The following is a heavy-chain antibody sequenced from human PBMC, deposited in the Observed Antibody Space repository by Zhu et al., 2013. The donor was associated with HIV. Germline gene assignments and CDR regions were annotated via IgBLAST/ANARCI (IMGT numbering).Heavy chain of an antibody. D-gene: IGHD3-3*01. J-gene: IGHJ6*02. CDR1: GYIFTGYY. CDR2: INPGRGNT. V-gene: IGHV1-46*01. Sequence: VQLVQSGAEVKKPGASVRVSCKASGYIFTGYYIHWLRQAPGQAPEWLGIINPGRGNTHYARKFQGRVSVIRDTSTSTVYLQLSGLKSEDTALYYCARDLTRDFWSGRYPGDAYHGIDVWGQGTAVIVSS. CDR3: ARDLTRDFWSGRYPGDAYHGIDV.